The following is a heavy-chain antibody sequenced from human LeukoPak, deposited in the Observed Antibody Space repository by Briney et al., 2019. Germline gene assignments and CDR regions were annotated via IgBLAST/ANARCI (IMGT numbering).Heavy chain of an antibody. V-gene: IGHV3-23*01. CDR1: GFTFSSYA. CDR2: ISGSGGST. Sequence: GGSLRLSCAASGFTFSSYAMSWVRQTPGKGLEWVSAISGSGGSTYYADSVKGRFTISRDNSKNTLFLQMNSLRAEDTAFYYCASSLLTRGRGPSDYWGQGTLVTVSS. D-gene: IGHD3-16*01. J-gene: IGHJ4*02. CDR3: ASSLLTRGRGPSDY.